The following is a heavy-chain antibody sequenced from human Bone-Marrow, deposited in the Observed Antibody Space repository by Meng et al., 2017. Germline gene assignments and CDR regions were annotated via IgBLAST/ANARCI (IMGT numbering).Heavy chain of an antibody. CDR1: GFTFSSYG. CDR3: ARTYYDFWSGYLDY. Sequence: GESLKISCAASGFTFSSYGMHWVRQAPGKGLEWVAVIWYDGSNKYYADSVKGRFTISRDNSKNTLYLQMNSLRAEDTAVYYCARTYYDFWSGYLDYWGQGTLVTVSS. J-gene: IGHJ4*02. D-gene: IGHD3-3*01. CDR2: IWYDGSNK. V-gene: IGHV3-33*01.